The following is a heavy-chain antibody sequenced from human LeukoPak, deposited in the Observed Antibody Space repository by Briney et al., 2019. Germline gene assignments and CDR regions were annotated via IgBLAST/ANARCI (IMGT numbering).Heavy chain of an antibody. D-gene: IGHD6-13*01. CDR2: IYSGGSA. CDR1: GFTVSDNY. J-gene: IGHJ4*02. CDR3: ARKTSSSWCFDS. Sequence: GGSLRLSCAASGFTVSDNYMSWVRQAPGKGLEWVSVIYSGGSAYYADSVKGRFIVSRGNSKNTLYLQMNSLRAEDTAVYYCARKTSSSWCFDSWGQGTLVTVSS. V-gene: IGHV3-53*01.